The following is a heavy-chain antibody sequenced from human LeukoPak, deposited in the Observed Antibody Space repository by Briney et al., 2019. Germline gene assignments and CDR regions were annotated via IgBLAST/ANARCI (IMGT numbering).Heavy chain of an antibody. V-gene: IGHV3-30-3*01. CDR3: ARDRGVGTTPLDY. Sequence: PGRSLRLSCAASGFTFSSYAMHWVRQAPGKGLEWVAVTSYDGNNKYYADSVKGRFTISRDNSKNTLYLQMNSLRADDTAVYYCARDRGVGTTPLDYWGQGTLVTVSS. CDR2: TSYDGNNK. J-gene: IGHJ4*02. CDR1: GFTFSSYA. D-gene: IGHD1-26*01.